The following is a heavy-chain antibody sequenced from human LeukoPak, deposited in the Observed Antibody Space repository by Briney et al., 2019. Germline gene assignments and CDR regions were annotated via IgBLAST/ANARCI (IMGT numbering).Heavy chain of an antibody. Sequence: PGGSLRLSCAASGFTFSSYSMNWVRQAPGKGLEWVSSISSSSSYIYYADSVKGRFTISRDNAKNSLYLQMNSLRAEDTAVYYCASGIVGATTYFRPAPWGRGTTVTVSS. V-gene: IGHV3-21*01. CDR2: ISSSSSYI. J-gene: IGHJ6*04. CDR1: GFTFSSYS. CDR3: ASGIVGATTYFRPAP. D-gene: IGHD1-26*01.